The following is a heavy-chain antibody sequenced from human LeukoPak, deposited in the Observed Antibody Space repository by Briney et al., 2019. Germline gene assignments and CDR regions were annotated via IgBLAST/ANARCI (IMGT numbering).Heavy chain of an antibody. Sequence: SETLSLTCAVSGGSISGFYWTWIRQPPGKGLEFIGQIQSSGSTDYNPSLKSRITMSVDTSKNQFFLSLNSVTAADTAVYYCAKFGLYYNMDVWGQGTTVTVSS. J-gene: IGHJ6*02. V-gene: IGHV4-59*03. CDR1: GGSISGFY. CDR3: AKFGLYYNMDV. CDR2: IQSSGST. D-gene: IGHD3-16*01.